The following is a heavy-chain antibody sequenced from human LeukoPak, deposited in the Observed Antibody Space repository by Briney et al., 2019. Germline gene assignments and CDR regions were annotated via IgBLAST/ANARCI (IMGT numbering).Heavy chain of an antibody. J-gene: IGHJ4*02. CDR3: ARGISDGEYEGGRGS. V-gene: IGHV1-8*01. CDR2: MSPNTVNT. D-gene: IGHD4-17*01. Sequence: ASVKVSCKASGYTLTNYDINWVRQAPGRGLEWMGWMSPNTVNTGYAQKFQGRLTMTKNASITTAYMELSSLTSEDTAVYYCARGISDGEYEGGRGSWGQGTLVTVSS. CDR1: GYTLTNYD.